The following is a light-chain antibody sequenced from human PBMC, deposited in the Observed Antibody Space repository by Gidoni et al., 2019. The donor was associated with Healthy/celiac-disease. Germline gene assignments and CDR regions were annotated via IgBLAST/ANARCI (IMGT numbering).Light chain of an antibody. J-gene: IGLJ3*02. CDR3: CSYAGSYPWV. Sequence: QSDLTQPRSVSGSPGQSVTISCTGTSSDVGGYNYVSWYQQHPGKAPKLMIYYVSKRPSGVPDRFSGSKSGNTASLTISGLQAEDEADYYCCSYAGSYPWVFGGGTKLTVL. V-gene: IGLV2-11*01. CDR2: YVS. CDR1: SSDVGGYNY.